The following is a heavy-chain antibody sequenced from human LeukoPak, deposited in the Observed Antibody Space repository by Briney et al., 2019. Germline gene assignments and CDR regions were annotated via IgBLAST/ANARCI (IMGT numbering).Heavy chain of an antibody. J-gene: IGHJ4*02. D-gene: IGHD3-10*01. CDR2: TYHSGST. CDR3: ASHYGSGFDY. CDR1: GVSISPFY. V-gene: IGHV4-59*01. Sequence: SETLSLTCTVSGVSISPFYWSWIRQPPGKGLEWIGYTYHSGSTNYNPSLKSRVTIPIDTSKNQFSLKLRSVTAADTAVYYCASHYGSGFDYWGQGTLVTVSS.